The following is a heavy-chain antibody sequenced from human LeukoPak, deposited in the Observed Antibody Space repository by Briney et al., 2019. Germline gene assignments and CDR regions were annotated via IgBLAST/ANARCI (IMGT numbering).Heavy chain of an antibody. J-gene: IGHJ6*03. Sequence: GGSLRLSCAASGFTFSSFGMSWVRQAPGKGLEWVSGISGSGDSTYYADSVKGRFTISRDNSKKTLYLQMNSLRAEDTAVYYCATFYDFWSGYYTGGDYYYMDVWGKGTTVTVSS. CDR3: ATFYDFWSGYYTGGDYYYMDV. D-gene: IGHD3-3*01. CDR1: GFTFSSFG. CDR2: ISGSGDST. V-gene: IGHV3-23*01.